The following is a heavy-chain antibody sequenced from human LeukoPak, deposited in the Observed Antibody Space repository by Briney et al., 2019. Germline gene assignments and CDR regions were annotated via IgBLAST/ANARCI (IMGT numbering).Heavy chain of an antibody. D-gene: IGHD6-19*01. CDR3: ARTWAVAGNGYFDY. J-gene: IGHJ4*02. V-gene: IGHV1-2*02. CDR1: GYTFTGYY. CDR2: INPNSGGT. Sequence: ASVKVFCKASGYTFTGYYMHWVRQAPGQGLEWMGWINPNSGGTNYAQKFQGRVTMTRDTSISTAYMELSRLRSDDTAVYYCARTWAVAGNGYFDYWGQGTLVTVSS.